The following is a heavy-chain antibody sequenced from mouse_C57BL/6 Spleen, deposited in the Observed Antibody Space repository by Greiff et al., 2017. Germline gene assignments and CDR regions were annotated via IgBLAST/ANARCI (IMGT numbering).Heavy chain of an antibody. CDR1: GFTFNTYA. CDR3: VRDRGNYFYYAMDY. Sequence: EVQLVESGGGLVQPKGSLKLSCAASGFTFNTYAMHWVRQAPGKGLEWVARIRSKSSNYATYYADSVKDRFTISRDDSQSMLYLQMNKLKTEDTAMYYCVRDRGNYFYYAMDYWGQGTSVTVSS. CDR2: IRSKSSNYAT. D-gene: IGHD2-1*01. V-gene: IGHV10-3*01. J-gene: IGHJ4*01.